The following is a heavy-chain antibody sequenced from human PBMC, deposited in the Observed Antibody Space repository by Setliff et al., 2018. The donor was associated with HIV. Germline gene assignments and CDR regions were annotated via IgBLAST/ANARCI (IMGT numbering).Heavy chain of an antibody. CDR2: INHSGTT. D-gene: IGHD2-2*01. Sequence: SETLSLTCAVYGGSFSGHYWTWIRQPPGKGLEWIGEINHSGTTTYNPSLKSRVTISIDTSKNQFSLSLSSMTAADTAVYYCAKPDGKYPFDHWGLGTLVTVSS. J-gene: IGHJ4*02. CDR1: GGSFSGHY. CDR3: AKPDGKYPFDH. V-gene: IGHV4-34*01.